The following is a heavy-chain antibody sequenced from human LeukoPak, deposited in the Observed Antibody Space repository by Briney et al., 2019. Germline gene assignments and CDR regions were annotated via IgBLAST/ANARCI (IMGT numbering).Heavy chain of an antibody. CDR1: GGSISSYY. Sequence: SETLSLTCTVSGGSISSYYWSWIRQPPGKGLEWIGYIYDSGSTNYNPSLKSRVTISVDTSKNQFSLKLSSVTAADTAVYYCASSYCSGGSCYQYFSYYYMDVWGKGTTVTISS. V-gene: IGHV4-59*08. J-gene: IGHJ6*03. D-gene: IGHD2-15*01. CDR2: IYDSGST. CDR3: ASSYCSGGSCYQYFSYYYMDV.